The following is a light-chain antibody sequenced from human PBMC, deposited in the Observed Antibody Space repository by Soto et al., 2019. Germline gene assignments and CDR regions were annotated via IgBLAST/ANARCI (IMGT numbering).Light chain of an antibody. CDR2: AYN. Sequence: QAVLTQPPSVSGAPGQRVTISCIGTSSNIGAGYDVHWYQQLPGAAPKLLIQAYNTRPSGVPDRFSGSKSGTSASLAITGLQADDEADYYCQSYDSSLSGYVFGFGTKLTVL. CDR3: QSYDSSLSGYV. V-gene: IGLV1-40*01. CDR1: SSNIGAGYD. J-gene: IGLJ1*01.